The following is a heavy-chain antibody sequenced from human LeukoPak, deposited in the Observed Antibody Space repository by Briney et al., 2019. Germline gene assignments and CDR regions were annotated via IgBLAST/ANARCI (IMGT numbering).Heavy chain of an antibody. CDR1: GYTFTGYY. V-gene: IGHV1-2*02. CDR3: ARVVLGRLDAFDI. J-gene: IGHJ3*02. D-gene: IGHD2-15*01. Sequence: ASVKVSCKASGYTFTGYYMHWVRQAPGQGLEWMGWINPNSGGTNYAQKFQGRVTMTRDMSTSTVYMELSSLRSEDTAVYYCARVVLGRLDAFDIWGQGTMVTVSS. CDR2: INPNSGGT.